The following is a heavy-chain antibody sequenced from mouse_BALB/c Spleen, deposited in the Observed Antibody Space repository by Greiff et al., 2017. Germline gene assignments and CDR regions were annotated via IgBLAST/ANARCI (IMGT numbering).Heavy chain of an antibody. Sequence: QVQLKESGAELVKPGASVKLSCKASGYTFTEYIIHWVKQRSGQGLEWIGWFYPGSGSTKYNEKFKDKATLTADKSSNTVYMELSRLTSEDSAVYVCARHERGDKYDDAMDYWGQGTTVTVSS. D-gene: IGHD2-14*01. CDR1: GYTFTEYI. J-gene: IGHJ4*01. V-gene: IGHV1-62-2*01. CDR2: FYPGSGST. CDR3: ARHERGDKYDDAMDY.